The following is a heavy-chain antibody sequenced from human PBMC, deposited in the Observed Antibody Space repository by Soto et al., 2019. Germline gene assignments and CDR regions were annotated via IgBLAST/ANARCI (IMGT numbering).Heavy chain of an antibody. CDR1: GYTFTSYG. J-gene: IGHJ5*02. D-gene: IGHD4-17*01. CDR2: ISAYNGNT. CDR3: ARDSPATVTTYRNWFDP. Sequence: ASVKVSCKASGYTFTSYGISWVRLAPGQGLEWMGWISAYNGNTNYAQKLQGRVTMTTDTSTSTAYMELRSLRSDDTAVYYCARDSPATVTTYRNWFDPWGQGTLVTVSS. V-gene: IGHV1-18*01.